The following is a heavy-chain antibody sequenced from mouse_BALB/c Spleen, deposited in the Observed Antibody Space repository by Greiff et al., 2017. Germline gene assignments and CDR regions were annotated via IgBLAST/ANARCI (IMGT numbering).Heavy chain of an antibody. CDR1: GFNIKDYY. CDR2: IDPENGNT. J-gene: IGHJ3*01. V-gene: IGHV14-1*02. Sequence: EVKLQESGAELVRPGALVKLSCKASGFNIKDYYMHWVKQRPEQGLEWIGWIDPENGNTIYDPKFQGKASITADTSSNTAYLQLSSLTSEDTAVYYCARSDYGSTWFAYWGQGTLVTVSA. CDR3: ARSDYGSTWFAY. D-gene: IGHD1-1*01.